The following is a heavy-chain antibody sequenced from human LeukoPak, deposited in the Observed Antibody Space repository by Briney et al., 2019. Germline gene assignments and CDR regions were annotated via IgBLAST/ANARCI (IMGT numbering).Heavy chain of an antibody. Sequence: SDTLSLTCTVSGGSISSYYWSWLRQPPGKGLEWIGYIYYSGSTNYNPSLKSRVTISVDTSKNQFSLKLSSVTAADTAVYYCARGRVAAAGPFDYWGQGTLVTVSS. D-gene: IGHD6-13*01. V-gene: IGHV4-59*07. CDR2: IYYSGST. J-gene: IGHJ4*02. CDR1: GGSISSYY. CDR3: ARGRVAAAGPFDY.